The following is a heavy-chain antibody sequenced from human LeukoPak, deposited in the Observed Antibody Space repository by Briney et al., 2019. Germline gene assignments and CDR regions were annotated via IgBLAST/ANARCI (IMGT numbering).Heavy chain of an antibody. CDR3: AKERLTTTTFDS. D-gene: IGHD4-11*01. Sequence: GGSLRLSCAPSGFTFSSYGMHWVRQAPGKGLEWVSLISGSGGSTYYADSVKGRFTISRDNGKNTLSLQMNSLRAEDTALYYCAKERLTTTTFDSWGRGTLVTVSS. J-gene: IGHJ4*02. V-gene: IGHV3-23*01. CDR1: GFTFSSYG. CDR2: ISGSGGST.